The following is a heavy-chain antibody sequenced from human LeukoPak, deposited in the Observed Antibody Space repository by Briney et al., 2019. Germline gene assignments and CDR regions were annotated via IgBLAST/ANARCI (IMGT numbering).Heavy chain of an antibody. V-gene: IGHV1-46*01. J-gene: IGHJ4*02. Sequence: GASVKVSCKASGYTFTSYYMHWVRQAPGQGLEWMGIINPSGGSTSHAQKFQGRVTMTRDTSTSTVYMELSSLRSEDTAVYYCARGVPDYYDSSGRDRFDYWGQGTLVTVSS. D-gene: IGHD3-22*01. CDR1: GYTFTSYY. CDR2: INPSGGST. CDR3: ARGVPDYYDSSGRDRFDY.